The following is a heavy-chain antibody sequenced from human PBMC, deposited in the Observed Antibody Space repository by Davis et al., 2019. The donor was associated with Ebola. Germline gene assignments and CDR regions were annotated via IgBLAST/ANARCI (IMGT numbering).Heavy chain of an antibody. CDR3: ARCSSASCYRVYY. J-gene: IGHJ4*02. Sequence: GESLKISCEGSGYGFSDYWIAWVRQRPGKGLEWMGIIKPGNSDTRYNPSFQGQVTISADMSFSTAYLQWSSLEASDTAMYYCARCSSASCYRVYYWGQGTLVTVSS. D-gene: IGHD2-2*01. CDR1: GYGFSDYW. CDR2: IKPGNSDT. V-gene: IGHV5-51*01.